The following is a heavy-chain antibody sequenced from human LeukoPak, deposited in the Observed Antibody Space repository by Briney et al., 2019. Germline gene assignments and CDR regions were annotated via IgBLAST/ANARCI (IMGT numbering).Heavy chain of an antibody. D-gene: IGHD2-15*01. V-gene: IGHV5-51*01. CDR1: GYSFTSYW. CDR3: ARHRGGSRYSCPFDY. J-gene: IGHJ4*02. Sequence: GESLKISCKGSGYSFTSYWIGWVRQMPGKGLEWMGIIYPGDSDTRYSPSFQGQVTISADKSISTAYLQWSSLKASDTAMYYCARHRGGSRYSCPFDYWGQGTLVTVSS. CDR2: IYPGDSDT.